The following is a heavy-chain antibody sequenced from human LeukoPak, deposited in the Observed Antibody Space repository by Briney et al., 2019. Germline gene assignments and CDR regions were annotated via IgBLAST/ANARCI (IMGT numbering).Heavy chain of an antibody. D-gene: IGHD3-22*01. V-gene: IGHV5-51*01. CDR3: ARPRDGYFPYYFDY. Sequence: GESLKISCKGSGYSFTSYWIGWVRQMPGKGLEWMGIMFPDDSDIRYSPSFQGQVTISADESISTAYLQWSSLQASDTAMYYCARPRDGYFPYYFDYWGQGTLVTVSS. J-gene: IGHJ4*02. CDR1: GYSFTSYW. CDR2: MFPDDSDI.